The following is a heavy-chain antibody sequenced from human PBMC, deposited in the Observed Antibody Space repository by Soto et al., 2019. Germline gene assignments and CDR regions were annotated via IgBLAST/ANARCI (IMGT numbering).Heavy chain of an antibody. Sequence: QVQLVQSGAEVRKPGASVKVSCRASGYTFTSYDINWVRQATGQGLEWMGWMNPNSGNTGYAQKFQGRVTMTRNTSISTAYMELSSLTSDDTAVYYCARSTNDYGDRHWGQGTLVTVSS. CDR1: GYTFTSYD. CDR3: ARSTNDYGDRH. CDR2: MNPNSGNT. J-gene: IGHJ4*02. V-gene: IGHV1-8*01. D-gene: IGHD4-17*01.